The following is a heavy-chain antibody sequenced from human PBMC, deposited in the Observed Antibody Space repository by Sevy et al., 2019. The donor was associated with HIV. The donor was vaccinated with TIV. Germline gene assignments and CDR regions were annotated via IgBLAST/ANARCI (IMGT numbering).Heavy chain of an antibody. Sequence: GGSLRLSCAASGFTLSSHWMHWVRQAPGKGLVWVSRINSDGSSTSYADSVKGRFTISRDNAKNTLYLQMNSLRAEDTAVYYCAREGLGGGGLDDAFDIWGQGTMVTVSS. CDR2: INSDGSST. J-gene: IGHJ3*02. CDR3: AREGLGGGGLDDAFDI. D-gene: IGHD3-16*01. V-gene: IGHV3-74*01. CDR1: GFTLSSHW.